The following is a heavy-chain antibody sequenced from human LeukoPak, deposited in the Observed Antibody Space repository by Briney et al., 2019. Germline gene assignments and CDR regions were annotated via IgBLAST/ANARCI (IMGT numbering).Heavy chain of an antibody. CDR2: INHSGST. CDR1: AGFISSYY. V-gene: IGHV4-34*01. CDR3: ARSTVATNRYFDY. J-gene: IGHJ4*02. D-gene: IGHD5-12*01. Sequence: SETLSLTCGAEAGFISSYYCMYILQPPAHRLQFIGEINHSGSTNYNPSLKSRVTISVDTSKNQFSLKLSSVTAADSAVYYCARSTVATNRYFDYWGQGTLVTVSS.